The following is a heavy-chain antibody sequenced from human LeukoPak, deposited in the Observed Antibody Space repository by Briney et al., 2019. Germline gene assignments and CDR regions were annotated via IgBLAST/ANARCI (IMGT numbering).Heavy chain of an antibody. D-gene: IGHD5-24*01. CDR2: IYHSGST. V-gene: IGHV4-38-2*01. Sequence: SETLSLTCAVSGYSISSGFYWGWIRQPPGKGLEWIGSIYHSGSTYYNPSLKSRVTISVDTSKNQFSLKLSSVTAADTAVYYCARLGRWLHRVDYWGQGTLVTVSS. CDR3: ARLGRWLHRVDY. J-gene: IGHJ4*02. CDR1: GYSISSGFY.